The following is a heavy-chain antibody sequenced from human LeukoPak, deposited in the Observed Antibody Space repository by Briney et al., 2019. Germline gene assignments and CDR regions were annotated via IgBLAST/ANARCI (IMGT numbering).Heavy chain of an antibody. V-gene: IGHV4-59*01. CDR2: IYYNGRT. Sequence: PSETLSLTCTVSGGSISSYYWTWIRQPPGKGLEWIGYIYYNGRTSYNPSLTSRVTISVDTSKNQFSLKLRSVTAADTAVYYCARDRIRYSHDAFDIWGQGTMVTVSS. J-gene: IGHJ3*02. CDR1: GGSISSYY. CDR3: ARDRIRYSHDAFDI. D-gene: IGHD4-17*01.